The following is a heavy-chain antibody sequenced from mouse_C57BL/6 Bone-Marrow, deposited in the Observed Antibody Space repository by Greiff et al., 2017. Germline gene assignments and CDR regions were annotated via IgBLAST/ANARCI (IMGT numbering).Heavy chain of an antibody. CDR1: GYTFTSYG. CDR3: ANLAGATWFAY. V-gene: IGHV1-81*01. D-gene: IGHD4-1*01. Sequence: VQLVESGAELARPGASVKLSCKASGYTFTSYGISWVKQRTGQGLEWIGGIYPRSGNTYYNEKFKGKATLTADKSSSTAYMELRSLTSEASAVYVCANLAGATWFAYWGQGTLVTVSA. J-gene: IGHJ3*01. CDR2: IYPRSGNT.